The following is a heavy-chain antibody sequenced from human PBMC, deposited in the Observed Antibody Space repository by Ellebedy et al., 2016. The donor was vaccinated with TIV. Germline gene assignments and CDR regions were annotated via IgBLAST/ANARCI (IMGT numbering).Heavy chain of an antibody. J-gene: IGHJ5*02. CDR3: ARERDGYNDL. Sequence: MPGGSLRLSCTVSGGSISSYYCSWIRQPPGKGLEWIGYIYYGGSMNYNPSLRSRVTISIDTSRNQFSLRLSSVTAADTAVYYCARERDGYNDLWGQGTLVTVSS. CDR2: IYYGGSM. V-gene: IGHV4-59*01. CDR1: GGSISSYY. D-gene: IGHD5-24*01.